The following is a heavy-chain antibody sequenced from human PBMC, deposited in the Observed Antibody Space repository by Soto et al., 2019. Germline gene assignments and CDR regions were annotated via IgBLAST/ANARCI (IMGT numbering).Heavy chain of an antibody. CDR1: GGSISRGGYS. CDR2: IYHSGNT. J-gene: IGHJ5*02. CDR3: ARLLYGSGSWFYP. V-gene: IGHV4-30-2*01. Sequence: PSETLSLTCAVSGGSISRGGYSWSWIRQPPGKGLEWIGYIYHSGNTYYNPSLKSRVTISVDTSKNQFSLKLSSVTAADTAVYYCARLLYGSGSWFYPWGQGTLVTVSS. D-gene: IGHD3-10*01.